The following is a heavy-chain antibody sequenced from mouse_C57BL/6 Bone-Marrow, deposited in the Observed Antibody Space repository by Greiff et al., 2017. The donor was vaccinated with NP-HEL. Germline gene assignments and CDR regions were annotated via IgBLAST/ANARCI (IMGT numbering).Heavy chain of an antibody. CDR1: GFTFTDYY. CDR2: IRNKANGYTT. Sequence: EVQRVESGGGLVQPGGSLSLSCAASGFTFTDYYMSWVRQPPGKALEWLGFIRNKANGYTTEYSASVKGRFTISRDNSQSILYLQMNALRAEDSATYYCARGLGRGYWYFDVWGTGTTVTVSS. V-gene: IGHV7-3*01. J-gene: IGHJ1*03. CDR3: ARGLGRGYWYFDV. D-gene: IGHD4-1*01.